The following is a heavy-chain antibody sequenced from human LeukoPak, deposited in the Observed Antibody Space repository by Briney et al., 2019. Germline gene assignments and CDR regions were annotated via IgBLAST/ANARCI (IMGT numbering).Heavy chain of an antibody. CDR3: ARGELLLDN. CDR2: INPNDGSA. J-gene: IGHJ4*02. D-gene: IGHD2/OR15-2a*01. CDR1: GYTLTSYY. V-gene: IGHV1-46*01. Sequence: GVSVKVSCKASGYTLTSYYMHWVRQTPGQGLEWMGIINPNDGSATYAQRFQGRVSMTRDTSTSTVYMDLQSLRSEDTAVYYCARGELLLDNWGQGTLVPVSS.